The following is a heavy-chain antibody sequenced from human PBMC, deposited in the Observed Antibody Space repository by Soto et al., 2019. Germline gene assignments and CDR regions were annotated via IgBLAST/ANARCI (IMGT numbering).Heavy chain of an antibody. D-gene: IGHD3-22*01. CDR2: IYHSGST. Sequence: QLQLQESGPGLVKPSETLSLTCTVSGGSIRSSNYYWGWIRQPPGKGLEWIGSIYHSGSTHHNPSLKRRDTLSVDTSKNQFSLKVNSVTAADTAVYYCARHAMLYYYDSSGYPDYWGQGTLVTVSS. CDR3: ARHAMLYYYDSSGYPDY. J-gene: IGHJ4*02. CDR1: GGSIRSSNYY. V-gene: IGHV4-39*01.